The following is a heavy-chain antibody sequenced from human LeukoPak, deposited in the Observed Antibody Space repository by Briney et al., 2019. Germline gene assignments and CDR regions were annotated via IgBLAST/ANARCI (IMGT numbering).Heavy chain of an antibody. CDR3: TKAKYYHFDY. CDR1: GFTFSSYA. V-gene: IGHV3-23*01. Sequence: PGGSLRLSCAASGFTFSSYAMSWVRQAPGKGLEWVSAISGSGGSTYYADSVRGRFTISRDVSKNTLFLQMNSLRAEDTALYYCTKAKYYHFDYWGQGTLVTVSS. D-gene: IGHD3-16*01. CDR2: ISGSGGST. J-gene: IGHJ4*02.